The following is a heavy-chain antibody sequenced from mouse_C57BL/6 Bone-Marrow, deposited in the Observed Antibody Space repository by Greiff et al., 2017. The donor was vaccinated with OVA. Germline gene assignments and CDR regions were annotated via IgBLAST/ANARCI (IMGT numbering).Heavy chain of an antibody. D-gene: IGHD2-5*01. J-gene: IGHJ3*01. Sequence: EVQVVESGGGLVKPGGSLKLSCAASGFTFSSYAMSWVRQTPEKRLEWVATISDGGSYTYYPDNVKGRFTISRDNAKNNLYLQMSHLKSEDTAMYYCARLYSNSFAYWGQGTLVTVSA. CDR2: ISDGGSYT. CDR3: ARLYSNSFAY. CDR1: GFTFSSYA. V-gene: IGHV5-4*01.